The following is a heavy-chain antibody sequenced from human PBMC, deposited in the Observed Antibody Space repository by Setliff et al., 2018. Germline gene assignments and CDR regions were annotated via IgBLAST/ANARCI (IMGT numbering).Heavy chain of an antibody. D-gene: IGHD3-3*01. Sequence: ASVKVSCAASGFTFSTYSMNWVRQAPGKGLEWVSYISSSSSTIYYADSVKGRFTISRDNAQNSLYLQMNSLRAEDTAVYYCARSYNFWSGPALDVWGKGTTVTVSS. J-gene: IGHJ6*04. CDR2: ISSSSSTI. V-gene: IGHV3-48*01. CDR1: GFTFSTYS. CDR3: ARSYNFWSGPALDV.